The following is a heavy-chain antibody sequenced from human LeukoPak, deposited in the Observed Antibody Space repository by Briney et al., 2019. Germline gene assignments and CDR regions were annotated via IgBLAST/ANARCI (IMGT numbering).Heavy chain of an antibody. CDR3: ARDLTMVRGVSSISYYYYMDV. CDR1: GGSISSYY. V-gene: IGHV4-4*07. CDR2: IYTSGST. J-gene: IGHJ6*03. Sequence: SETLSLTCTVSGGSISSYYWSWIRQPAGKGLEWIGRIYTSGSTKYNPSLKSRVTMSVDTSKNQFSLKVNSVTAADTAVYYCARDLTMVRGVSSISYYYYMDVWGKGTTVTISS. D-gene: IGHD3-10*01.